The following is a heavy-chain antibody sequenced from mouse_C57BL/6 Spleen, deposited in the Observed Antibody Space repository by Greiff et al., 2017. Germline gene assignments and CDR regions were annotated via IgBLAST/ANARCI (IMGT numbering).Heavy chain of an antibody. D-gene: IGHD1-1*01. CDR3: ASSNYYGSSPAWFAY. CDR1: GYTFTDYN. J-gene: IGHJ3*01. CDR2: INPNNGGT. Sequence: EVQLQQSGPELVKPGASVKMSCKASGYTFTDYNMHWVKQSHGKSLEWIGYINPNNGGTSYNQKFKGKATLTVNKSSSTAYMELRSLTSEDSAVYYCASSNYYGSSPAWFAYWGQGTLVTVSA. V-gene: IGHV1-22*01.